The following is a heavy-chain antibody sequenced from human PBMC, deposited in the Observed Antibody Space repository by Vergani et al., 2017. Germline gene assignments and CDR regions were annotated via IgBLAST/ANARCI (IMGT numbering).Heavy chain of an antibody. CDR3: ARDRDYGDYGDY. V-gene: IGHV3-64*01. CDR2: ISSDGGTT. D-gene: IGHD4-17*01. Sequence: EVQLVESGGGLVQPGGSLRLSCAASGFTFSSYAMHWVRQAPGRGLEFVSTISSDGGTTFYANSVKGRFIISRDNSKNTLYLQVGSLRAEDTAVYYCARDRDYGDYGDYWGQGTLVTVSS. CDR1: GFTFSSYA. J-gene: IGHJ4*02.